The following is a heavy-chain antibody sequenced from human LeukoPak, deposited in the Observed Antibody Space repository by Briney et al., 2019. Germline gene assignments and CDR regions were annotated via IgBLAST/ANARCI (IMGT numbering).Heavy chain of an antibody. CDR3: AKDLGDSWYFDL. CDR2: IYYSGST. D-gene: IGHD3-10*01. Sequence: PSETLSLTCTVSGGSISSYYWSWIRQPPGKGLEWIGYIYYSGSTNYNPSLKSRVTISVDTSKNQFSLKLSSVTAADTAVYYCAKDLGDSWYFDLWGRGTLVTVSS. V-gene: IGHV4-59*01. J-gene: IGHJ2*01. CDR1: GGSISSYY.